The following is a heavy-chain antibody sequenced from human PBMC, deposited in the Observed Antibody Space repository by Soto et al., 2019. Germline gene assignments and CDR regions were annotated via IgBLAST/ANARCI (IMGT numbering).Heavy chain of an antibody. V-gene: IGHV4-30-4*01. CDR1: GGSISSGDYY. Sequence: PSETLSLTCTVSGGSISSGDYYWSWIRQPPGKGLEWIGYIYSSGGTHYNPSLKSRVTVSVDTSKNQFSLKLTSVTAADTAVYYCARETQTLYDSAGYEAYYYGLDVWGQGTTVTVS. CDR2: IYSSGGT. CDR3: ARETQTLYDSAGYEAYYYGLDV. D-gene: IGHD3-22*01. J-gene: IGHJ6*02.